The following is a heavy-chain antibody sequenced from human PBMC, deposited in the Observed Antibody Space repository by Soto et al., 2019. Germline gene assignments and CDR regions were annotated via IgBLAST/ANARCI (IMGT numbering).Heavy chain of an antibody. D-gene: IGHD2-2*01. CDR3: GGELEFCSSSSCGGDG. V-gene: IGHV3-7*04. CDR2: IKQDGGET. CDR1: GFTFNNYW. J-gene: IGHJ4*02. Sequence: TGGSLRLSCAASGFTFNNYWMTWVRQAPGKGLEWAANIKQDGGETYYVDSVEGRFTISRDNAKNSVYLQMNSLRVEDTAVYYCGGELEFCSSSSCGGDGGGQGTRVTFPS.